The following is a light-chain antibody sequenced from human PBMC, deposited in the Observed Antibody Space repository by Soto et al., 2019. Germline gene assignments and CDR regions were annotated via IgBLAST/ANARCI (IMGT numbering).Light chain of an antibody. CDR1: SGSVSTSYY. CDR3: VLYMGSGTWV. Sequence: QTVVTQEPSFSVSPGGTVTLTFGLSSGSVSTSYYPSWYQQTPGQAPRTLISSTDTRSSGVPDRFSGSILGNKAALTITGAQADDESDYYCVLYMGSGTWVFGGGTKLTVL. CDR2: STD. V-gene: IGLV8-61*01. J-gene: IGLJ3*02.